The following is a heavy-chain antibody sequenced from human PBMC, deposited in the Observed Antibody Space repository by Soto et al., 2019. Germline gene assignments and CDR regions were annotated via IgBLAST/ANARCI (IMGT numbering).Heavy chain of an antibody. V-gene: IGHV4-31*03. CDR2: IYHSGST. D-gene: IGHD6-25*01. J-gene: IGHJ5*02. CDR1: GGSISSGGYY. CDR3: AREAAGILNWFDP. Sequence: QVQLQESGPGLVKPTQTLSLTCTVSGGSISSGGYYWSWIRQHPGKGLEWIGYIYHSGSTYYNPALTSRVTISVETSQNQFALKLSSVTAADTAVYYCAREAAGILNWFDPWGQGTLVTVSS.